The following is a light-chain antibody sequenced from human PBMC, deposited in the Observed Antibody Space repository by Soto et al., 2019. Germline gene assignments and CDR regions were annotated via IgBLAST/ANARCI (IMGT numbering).Light chain of an antibody. CDR2: DGY. Sequence: DIQMTQSPSTLSASVGDRVTITCRASQTINNKLAWYQKKPGKAPKLLIYDGYTFEIGGPSGCSGSGSGPDFALTIGNLHPDDIATYYCQQDDTYFRYTFGHGTKL. J-gene: IGKJ2*01. V-gene: IGKV1-5*01. CDR3: QQDDTYFRYT. CDR1: QTINNK.